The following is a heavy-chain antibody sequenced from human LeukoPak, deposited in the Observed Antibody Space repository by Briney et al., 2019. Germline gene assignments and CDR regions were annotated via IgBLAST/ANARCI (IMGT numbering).Heavy chain of an antibody. J-gene: IGHJ4*02. V-gene: IGHV3-23*01. D-gene: IGHD3-10*01. CDR1: GFTFNNYG. CDR3: ARGTTYYYGSGIFDY. CDR2: ISGRGGST. Sequence: GGSLRLSCAASGFTFNNYGMSWVRQAPGKGLEWVSGISGRGGSTYYADSVKGRFTISRDNSKNTLYLQMNSLRAEDTAVYYCARGTTYYYGSGIFDYWGQGTLVTVSS.